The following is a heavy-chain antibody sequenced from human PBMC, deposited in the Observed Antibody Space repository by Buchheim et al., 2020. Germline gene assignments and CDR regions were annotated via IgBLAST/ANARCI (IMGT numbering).Heavy chain of an antibody. V-gene: IGHV4-34*01. CDR2: INHSGST. J-gene: IGHJ5*02. D-gene: IGHD3-3*01. CDR1: GGSFSGYY. Sequence: QVQLQQWGAGLLKPSETLSLTCAVYGGSFSGYYWSWIRQPPGKGLEWIGEINHSGSTNYNPSLKSRVTISVDASKNQFSMKLSSVTAADTAVYYCARAFFGVVRGWFDPWGQGTL. CDR3: ARAFFGVVRGWFDP.